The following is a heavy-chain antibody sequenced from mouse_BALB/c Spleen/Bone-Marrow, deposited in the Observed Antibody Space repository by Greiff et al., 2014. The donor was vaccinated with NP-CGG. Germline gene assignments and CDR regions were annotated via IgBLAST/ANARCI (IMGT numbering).Heavy chain of an antibody. CDR1: GYSITSGYY. CDR2: ISYDGSN. J-gene: IGHJ4*01. CDR3: ASVEVHAMDY. V-gene: IGHV3-6*02. Sequence: EVQLVESGPGLVKPSQSLSLTCSVTGYSITSGYYWNWIRQFPGNKLEWLGYISYDGSNHYNPSLTKRVSITRDTSKNQFFLKLNSVTTEDTATYYCASVEVHAMDYWGQGTSVTVSS. D-gene: IGHD2-14*01.